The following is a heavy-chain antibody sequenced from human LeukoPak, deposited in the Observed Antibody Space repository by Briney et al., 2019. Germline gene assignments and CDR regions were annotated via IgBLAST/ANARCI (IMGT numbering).Heavy chain of an antibody. CDR3: ARDQLSRGVWFDP. CDR1: GGTCSSYA. J-gene: IGHJ5*02. Sequence: SVKVSCKASGGTCSSYAISWVRQAPGQGLEWMGGIIPIFGTANYAQKFQGRVTITADKSTSTAYMELSSLRSEDTAVYYCARDQLSRGVWFDPWGQGTLVTVSS. V-gene: IGHV1-69*06. CDR2: IIPIFGTA. D-gene: IGHD1-1*01.